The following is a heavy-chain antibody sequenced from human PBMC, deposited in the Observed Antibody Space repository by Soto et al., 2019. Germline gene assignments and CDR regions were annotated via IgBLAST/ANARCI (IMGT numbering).Heavy chain of an antibody. J-gene: IGHJ4*02. Sequence: QVQLVQSGAEEKKPWASVKVSCKASGYTFTGYAMHWVRQAPGQRLEWMGWINAGNGNTKYSQKFQGRVTITRDTTASTAYMELSSLRSEDTAVYYCARAVAVAADFDYWGQGTLVTVSS. D-gene: IGHD6-19*01. V-gene: IGHV1-3*05. CDR2: INAGNGNT. CDR1: GYTFTGYA. CDR3: ARAVAVAADFDY.